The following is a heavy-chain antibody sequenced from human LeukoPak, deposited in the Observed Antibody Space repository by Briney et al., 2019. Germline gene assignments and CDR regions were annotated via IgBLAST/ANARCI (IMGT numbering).Heavy chain of an antibody. CDR2: IYYSGST. J-gene: IGHJ1*01. CDR3: ARHYYDSSGYYYEYFQH. V-gene: IGHV4-31*03. D-gene: IGHD3-22*01. Sequence: SETLSLTCTVSGGSISSGGYYWSWIRQHPGKGLEWIVYIYYSGSTYYNPSLKSRVTISVDTSKNQFSLKLSSVTAADTAVYYCARHYYDSSGYYYEYFQHWGQGTLVTVAS. CDR1: GGSISSGGYY.